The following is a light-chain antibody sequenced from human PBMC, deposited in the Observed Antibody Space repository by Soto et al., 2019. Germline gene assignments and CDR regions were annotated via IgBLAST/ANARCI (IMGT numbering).Light chain of an antibody. V-gene: IGKV1-5*01. Sequence: DIQMTPSPSTLSASVGDRVTITCRASQSISSWLAWYQQKPGKAPNLLIYDASSLERGVPSRFSDSGSGTEFTLTISSLQPDDFATYYCQQCDTYSRTFGQGPKVEIK. CDR1: QSISSW. CDR3: QQCDTYSRT. J-gene: IGKJ1*01. CDR2: DAS.